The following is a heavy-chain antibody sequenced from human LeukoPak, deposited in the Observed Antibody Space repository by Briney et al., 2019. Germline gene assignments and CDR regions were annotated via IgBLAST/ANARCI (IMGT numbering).Heavy chain of an antibody. CDR1: GGSISSGSYY. CDR3: ARLIVGAPRAFDI. Sequence: SETLSLTCTVSGGSISSGSYYWSWIRQPAGKGLEWIGYVYYSGSTNYNPSLKSRVTISVDTSKNQFSLKMRSVTAADTAVYYCARLIVGAPRAFDIWGQGTMVTVSS. CDR2: VYYSGST. J-gene: IGHJ3*02. V-gene: IGHV4-61*10. D-gene: IGHD1-26*01.